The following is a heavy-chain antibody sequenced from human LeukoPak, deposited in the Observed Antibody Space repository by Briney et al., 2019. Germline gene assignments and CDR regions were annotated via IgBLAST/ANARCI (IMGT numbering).Heavy chain of an antibody. CDR2: IIPISDTA. CDR1: GGTFSSYA. Sequence: SVKVSCKASGGTFSSYAISWVRQAPGQGLEWMGGIIPISDTANYAQKFQGRVTITADKSTSTAYMEMSSLRPEDTAVYYCARGPILRFLEWSQRYYYYMDVWGKGTTVTVFS. D-gene: IGHD3-3*01. J-gene: IGHJ6*03. CDR3: ARGPILRFLEWSQRYYYYMDV. V-gene: IGHV1-69*06.